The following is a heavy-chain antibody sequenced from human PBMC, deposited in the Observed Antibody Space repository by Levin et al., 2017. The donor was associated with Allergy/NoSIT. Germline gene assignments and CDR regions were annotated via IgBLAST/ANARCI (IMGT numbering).Heavy chain of an antibody. Sequence: GGSLRLSCAASGFSFSIYTMNWVRQAPGKGLEWLSFISTNRAYIFYADSVRGRFTISRDNAKGSLSMQMDNLRDDDTAVYYCARGPDIWGQGTPVTVSS. V-gene: IGHV3-21*01. CDR3: ARGPDI. CDR1: GFSFSIYT. J-gene: IGHJ4*02. CDR2: ISTNRAYI.